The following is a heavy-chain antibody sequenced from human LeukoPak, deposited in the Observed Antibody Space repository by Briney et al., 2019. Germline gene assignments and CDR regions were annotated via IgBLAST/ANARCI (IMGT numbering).Heavy chain of an antibody. Sequence: GGSLRLSCAASGFTFSSYAMHWVRQAPGKGLEWVAVISYDGSNKYYADSVKGRFTISRDNSKNTLYLQMNSLRAEDTAVYYCAKDRSPWIVGATFVGYWGQGTLVTVSS. CDR3: AKDRSPWIVGATFVGY. V-gene: IGHV3-30-3*01. CDR2: ISYDGSNK. CDR1: GFTFSSYA. J-gene: IGHJ4*02. D-gene: IGHD1-26*01.